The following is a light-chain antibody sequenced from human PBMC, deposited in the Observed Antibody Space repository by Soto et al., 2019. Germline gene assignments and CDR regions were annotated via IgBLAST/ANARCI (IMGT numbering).Light chain of an antibody. V-gene: IGLV1-40*01. CDR1: SSNIGAGYD. CDR2: GNT. Sequence: QSVLTQPPSVSGAPGQRVTISCTGSSSNIGAGYDVHWYQQLPGTAPKLLIYGNTNRPSGVPDRFSGSKSGTSASLAITGLQAEDEADYYCQTFASSLPAGVFGGGPKLTAL. CDR3: QTFASSLPAGV. J-gene: IGLJ2*01.